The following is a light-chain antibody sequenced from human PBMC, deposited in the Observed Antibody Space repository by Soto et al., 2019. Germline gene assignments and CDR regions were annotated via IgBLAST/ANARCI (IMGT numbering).Light chain of an antibody. CDR2: GAS. J-gene: IGKJ2*01. CDR1: QDINDY. V-gene: IGKV1-33*01. Sequence: EIQMTQSPSSLSASLGDRVTITCQASQDINDYSNWYQQKPGTAPRLLIYGASFLEVGVPSRFSGSGSGTHFTLTISSLQPEDVATYYCQQYDSLPYTFGQGTRLEIK. CDR3: QQYDSLPYT.